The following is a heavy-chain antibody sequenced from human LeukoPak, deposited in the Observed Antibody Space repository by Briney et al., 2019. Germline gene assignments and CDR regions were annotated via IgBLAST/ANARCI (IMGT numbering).Heavy chain of an antibody. Sequence: GGSLRLSCAASGFTVNSNYMSWVRQAPGKGLEWVSVIYSGGSTYYADSVKGRFTISRDNSKNTLYLQMNSLRAEDTAVYYCAKDFGEAAFDIWGQGTMVTVSS. V-gene: IGHV3-53*05. J-gene: IGHJ3*02. D-gene: IGHD3-10*01. CDR1: GFTVNSNY. CDR2: IYSGGST. CDR3: AKDFGEAAFDI.